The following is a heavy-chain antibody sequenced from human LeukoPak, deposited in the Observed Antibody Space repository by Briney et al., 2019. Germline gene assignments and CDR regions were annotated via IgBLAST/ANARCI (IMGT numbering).Heavy chain of an antibody. J-gene: IGHJ2*01. Sequence: SVKVSCKASGGTFSSYAISWVRQAPGQGLEWMGGIIPIFGTANYAQKFQGRVTVTADESTSTAYMELSSLRSEDTAVYYCARDRANWGSHLWYFDLWGRGTLVTVSS. V-gene: IGHV1-69*13. D-gene: IGHD7-27*01. CDR3: ARDRANWGSHLWYFDL. CDR1: GGTFSSYA. CDR2: IIPIFGTA.